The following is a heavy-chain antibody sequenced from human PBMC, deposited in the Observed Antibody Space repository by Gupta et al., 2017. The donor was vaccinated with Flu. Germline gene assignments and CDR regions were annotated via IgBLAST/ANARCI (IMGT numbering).Heavy chain of an antibody. V-gene: IGHV3-23*01. CDR3: TKGGEDCSIYPEYFQD. Sequence: EVQLLESGGGLEQPGGSLRLSCPASGFPFSRYAFAWVRPAPGKGLEGVSGVRKSGSRTLYADSGRGRFTISRDNYKNTWYLKMNSLRVEDTAVYYCTKGGEDCSIYPEYFQDWGQGTPVIVSS. CDR2: VRKSGSRT. D-gene: IGHD4-11*01. J-gene: IGHJ1*01. CDR1: GFPFSRYA.